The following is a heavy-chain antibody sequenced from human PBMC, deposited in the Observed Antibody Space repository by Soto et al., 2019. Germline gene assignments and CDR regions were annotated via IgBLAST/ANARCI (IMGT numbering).Heavy chain of an antibody. CDR1: GGTFSSYT. D-gene: IGHD2-15*01. CDR3: ARGVLGYCSGGSCYSWDYYYYMDV. Sequence: SVKVSCKASGGTFSSYTISWVRQAPGQGLEWMERIIPILGIANYAQKFQGRVTITADKSTSTAYMELSSLRSEDTAVYYCARGVLGYCSGGSCYSWDYYYYMDVWGKGTTVTVSS. V-gene: IGHV1-69*02. J-gene: IGHJ6*03. CDR2: IIPILGIA.